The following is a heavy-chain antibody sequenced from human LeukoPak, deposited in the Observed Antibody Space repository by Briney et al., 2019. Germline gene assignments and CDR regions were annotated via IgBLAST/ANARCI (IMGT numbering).Heavy chain of an antibody. CDR3: AKDLGGKVTAIFGFDY. CDR2: ISYDGSNK. CDR1: GFTFSSYG. J-gene: IGHJ4*02. Sequence: GRSQRLSCAASGFTFSSYGMHWVRQAPGKGLEWVAVISYDGSNKYYADSVKGRFTISRDNSKNTLYLQMNSLRAEDTAVYYCAKDLGGKVTAIFGFDYWGQGTLVTVSS. D-gene: IGHD2-21*02. V-gene: IGHV3-30*18.